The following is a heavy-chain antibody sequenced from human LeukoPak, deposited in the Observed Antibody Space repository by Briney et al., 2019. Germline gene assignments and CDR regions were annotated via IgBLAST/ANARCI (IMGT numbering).Heavy chain of an antibody. Sequence: GGSLRLSCAASGFTFSNYAMHWVRQAPGKGLEYVSAISSNGGSTYYANSVKGRFTVSRDNSKNTLYLQMGSLRAGDMAVYYCARDRWGCTSTSCYDFGYWGQGTLVTVSS. CDR1: GFTFSNYA. CDR3: ARDRWGCTSTSCYDFGY. CDR2: ISSNGGST. D-gene: IGHD2-2*01. J-gene: IGHJ4*02. V-gene: IGHV3-64*01.